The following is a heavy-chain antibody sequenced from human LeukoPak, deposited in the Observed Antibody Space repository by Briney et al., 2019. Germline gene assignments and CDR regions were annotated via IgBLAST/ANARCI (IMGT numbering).Heavy chain of an antibody. CDR2: IYPGDSDT. J-gene: IGHJ5*02. CDR1: GYSFTSYW. CDR3: ARLSFPGLDPEGSWFDP. Sequence: GESLKISCKGSGYSFTSYWIGWVRQMPGKGLEWMGIIYPGDSDTRYSPSFQGQVTISADKSISTAYLQWSSLKASDTAMYYCARLSFPGLDPEGSWFDPWGQGTLVTVSS. V-gene: IGHV5-51*01. D-gene: IGHD1-14*01.